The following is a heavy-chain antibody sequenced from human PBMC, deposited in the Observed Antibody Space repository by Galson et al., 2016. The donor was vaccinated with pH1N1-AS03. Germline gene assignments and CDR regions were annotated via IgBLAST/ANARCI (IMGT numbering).Heavy chain of an antibody. D-gene: IGHD2-2*01. V-gene: IGHV3-23*01. CDR2: ISGSGDST. CDR3: AKADCSSSSCYRCNY. J-gene: IGHJ4*02. Sequence: LSCAASGFTFSNYAMNWVRQAPGKGLEWVSIISGSGDSTKYADSVKGRLTISRDNSKNTLYLQMNSLRAEDTAVYYCAKADCSSSSCYRCNYWGQGTLVTVSS. CDR1: GFTFSNYA.